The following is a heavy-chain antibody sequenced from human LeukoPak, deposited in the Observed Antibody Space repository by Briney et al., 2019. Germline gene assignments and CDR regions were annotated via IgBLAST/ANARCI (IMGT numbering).Heavy chain of an antibody. V-gene: IGHV1-2*02. J-gene: IGHJ4*02. CDR3: ARVREHGDFSGPFDY. D-gene: IGHD4-17*01. Sequence: AASVKVSCKASGYTFTGYFVHWVRQAPGQGLEWMGWINPNSGGTNYAQKFQGRVTMTRDTSISTAYMELSRLRSDDTAVYYCARVREHGDFSGPFDYWGQGTLVTVSS. CDR1: GYTFTGYF. CDR2: INPNSGGT.